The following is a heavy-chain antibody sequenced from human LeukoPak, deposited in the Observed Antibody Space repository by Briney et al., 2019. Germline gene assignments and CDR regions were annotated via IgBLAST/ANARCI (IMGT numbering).Heavy chain of an antibody. J-gene: IGHJ4*02. CDR1: GGSISSGGYY. V-gene: IGHV4-30-2*01. CDR2: IYHSGST. CDR3: ARVTPGIVATIYFDY. D-gene: IGHD5-12*01. Sequence: PSETLSLTCTVSGGSISSGGYYWSWIRQPPGKGLEWIGYIYHSGSTYYNPSLKSRVTISVDRSKNQFSLKLSSVTAADTAVYYCARVTPGIVATIYFDYWGQGTLVTVSS.